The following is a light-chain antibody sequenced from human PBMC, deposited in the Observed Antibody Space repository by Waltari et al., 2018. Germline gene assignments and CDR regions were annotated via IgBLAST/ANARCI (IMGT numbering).Light chain of an antibody. CDR1: QRVSSSY. V-gene: IGKV3-20*01. CDR2: GAS. Sequence: EIVLTQSPGPLSLSPGERATLSCRASQRVSSSYLAWYQQKPGQATRLLIYGASSRATGIPDRFSGSGSGTDFTLTISRLEPEDFAVYYCQQYGSSPPWTFGQGTKVEIK. J-gene: IGKJ1*01. CDR3: QQYGSSPPWT.